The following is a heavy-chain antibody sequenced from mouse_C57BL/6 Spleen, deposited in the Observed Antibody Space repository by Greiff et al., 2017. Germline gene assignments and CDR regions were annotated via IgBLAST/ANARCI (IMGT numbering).Heavy chain of an antibody. Sequence: VNLVESGAELVRPGASVTLSCKASGYTFTDYEMHWVKQTPVHGLEWIGAIDPETGGTAYNQKFKGKAILTADKSSSTAYMELRSLTSEDSAVYYCTRPSMVTGDYWGQGTTLTVSS. J-gene: IGHJ2*01. D-gene: IGHD2-2*01. CDR2: IDPETGGT. V-gene: IGHV1-15*01. CDR1: GYTFTDYE. CDR3: TRPSMVTGDY.